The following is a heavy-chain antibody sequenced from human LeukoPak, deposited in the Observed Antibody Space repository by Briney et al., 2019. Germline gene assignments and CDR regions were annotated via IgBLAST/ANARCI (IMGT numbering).Heavy chain of an antibody. CDR1: GGSISSYY. Sequence: SETLSLTCTVSGGSISSYYWSWIRQPPGKGLEWIGYIYYSGSTNYNPSLKSRVTISVDTSKNQFPLKLSSVTAADTAVYYCARSYSYGFFDYWGQGTLVTVSS. V-gene: IGHV4-59*01. D-gene: IGHD5-18*01. CDR3: ARSYSYGFFDY. J-gene: IGHJ4*02. CDR2: IYYSGST.